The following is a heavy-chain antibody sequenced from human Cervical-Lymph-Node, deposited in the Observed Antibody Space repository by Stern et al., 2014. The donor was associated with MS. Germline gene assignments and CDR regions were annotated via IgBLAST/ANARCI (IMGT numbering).Heavy chain of an antibody. J-gene: IGHJ1*01. D-gene: IGHD6-19*01. CDR2: ISGSGDTI. Sequence: VQLLESGGGLGKPGGSLRLSCATSGFTFSDYYMNWIRQAPGKGLEWIAYISGSGDTIHYIDSVKGRFNISRDNVKNTLYLQMNSLRAEDTAIYYCARDRLSGGWFLQHWGQGTLVTVSS. CDR3: ARDRLSGGWFLQH. CDR1: GFTFSDYY. V-gene: IGHV3-11*01.